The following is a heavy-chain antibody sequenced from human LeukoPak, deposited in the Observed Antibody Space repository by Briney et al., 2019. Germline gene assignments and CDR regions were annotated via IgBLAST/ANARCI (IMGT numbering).Heavy chain of an antibody. J-gene: IGHJ4*02. V-gene: IGHV3-7*01. D-gene: IGHD6-13*01. CDR3: ARVGIAGLDY. Sequence: GGSLRLSCAASGFTFSSYWMSWVRQAPGKGLEWVADINQDGSGKYYVHSVKGRFTISRDNAKNSLFLQMNSLRAEDTAVYYCARVGIAGLDYWGQGTLVTVSS. CDR1: GFTFSSYW. CDR2: INQDGSGK.